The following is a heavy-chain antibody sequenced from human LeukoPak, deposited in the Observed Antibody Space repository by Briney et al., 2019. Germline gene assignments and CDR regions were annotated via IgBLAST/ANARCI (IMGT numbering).Heavy chain of an antibody. Sequence: ASVKVSCKASGYAFTTYYIHWVRQAPGQGLEWLGIINPSVGTSNYAQTFQGRVAMTRDTSTSTVYIGLSSLRSEDTAVYYCARDRSGYDVFDYWGQGTPVTVSS. D-gene: IGHD3-3*01. V-gene: IGHV1-46*01. CDR3: ARDRSGYDVFDY. CDR2: INPSVGTS. J-gene: IGHJ4*02. CDR1: GYAFTTYY.